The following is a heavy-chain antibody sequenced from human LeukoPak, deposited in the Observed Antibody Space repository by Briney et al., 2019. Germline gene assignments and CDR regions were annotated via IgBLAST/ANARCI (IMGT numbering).Heavy chain of an antibody. J-gene: IGHJ4*02. CDR2: ISSGSGYI. CDR3: VRGDDRSGYWVSY. Sequence: PGGSLRLSCAAPGFTFSTYSMNWVRHAPGKGLEWVASISSGSGYINYADSVKGRFTISRDNAKNSLYLQMNSLRAEDTAVYYCVRGDDRSGYWVSYWGQGTVVTVSS. CDR1: GFTFSTYS. V-gene: IGHV3-21*01. D-gene: IGHD3-22*01.